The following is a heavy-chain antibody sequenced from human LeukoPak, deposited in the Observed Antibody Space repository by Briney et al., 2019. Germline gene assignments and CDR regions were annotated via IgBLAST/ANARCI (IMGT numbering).Heavy chain of an antibody. CDR3: ARFDYGDYEWSPIFDY. Sequence: KPSETLSLTCTVSGGSISSYYWSWIRQPPGKGLEWIGYIYYSGSTNYNPSLKSRVTISVDTSKNQFSLKLSSVTAADTAVYYCARFDYGDYEWSPIFDYWGQGTLVTVSS. J-gene: IGHJ4*02. CDR2: IYYSGST. CDR1: GGSISSYY. D-gene: IGHD4-17*01. V-gene: IGHV4-59*08.